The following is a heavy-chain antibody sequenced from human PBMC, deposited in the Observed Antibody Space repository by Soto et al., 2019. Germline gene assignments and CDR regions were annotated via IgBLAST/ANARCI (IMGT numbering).Heavy chain of an antibody. Sequence: EASVKVSCKASGYTFTSYDINWVRQATGQGLEWMGWMNPNSGNTGYAQKFQGRVTMTRNTSISTAYMELSSLRSEDTAVYYCARGSPPYDILTGYWSAYYYYYGMDVWGQGTTVTVSS. CDR1: GYTFTSYD. J-gene: IGHJ6*02. CDR3: ARGSPPYDILTGYWSAYYYYYGMDV. V-gene: IGHV1-8*01. CDR2: MNPNSGNT. D-gene: IGHD3-9*01.